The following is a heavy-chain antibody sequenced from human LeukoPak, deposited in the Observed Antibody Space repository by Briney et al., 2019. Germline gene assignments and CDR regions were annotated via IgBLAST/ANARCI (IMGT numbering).Heavy chain of an antibody. Sequence: GGSLRLSCAASGFTFSSYWMTWVRQAPGKGLEWVASLNEDGSKRSYVGSVKGRFTISRDNAQKTVYLQMNSLTAEDTAVYYCARAVTSMDGYWGQGTLVTVSS. CDR1: GFTFSSYW. D-gene: IGHD5-18*01. CDR3: ARAVTSMDGY. CDR2: LNEDGSKR. J-gene: IGHJ4*02. V-gene: IGHV3-7*03.